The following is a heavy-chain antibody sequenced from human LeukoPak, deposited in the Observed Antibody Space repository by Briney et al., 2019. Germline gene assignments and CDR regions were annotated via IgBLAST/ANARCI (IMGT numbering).Heavy chain of an antibody. D-gene: IGHD3-16*02. V-gene: IGHV4-30-4*01. CDR2: IYYSGST. J-gene: IGHJ4*02. Sequence: SQTLSLTCTVSGGSISSGDSYWTWIRQPPGRGLEWIGNIYYSGSTYYNPSLKSRVIISVDTSKNQFSLKLSSVTAADTALYYCARHNNYDYIWGSYRPTGGLDYWGQGTLVTVSS. CDR1: GGSISSGDSY. CDR3: ARHNNYDYIWGSYRPTGGLDY.